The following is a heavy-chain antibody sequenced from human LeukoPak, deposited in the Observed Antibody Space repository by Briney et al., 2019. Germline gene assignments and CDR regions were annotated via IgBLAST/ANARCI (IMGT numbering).Heavy chain of an antibody. Sequence: ASVKVSCKASGDTFSSYAISWVRQAPGQGLEWMGGIIPIFGTANYAQKFQGRVTITADESTSTAYMELSSLRSEDTAVYYCARDANRGSSWSNFDYWGQGTLITVSS. J-gene: IGHJ4*02. CDR2: IIPIFGTA. CDR3: ARDANRGSSWSNFDY. CDR1: GDTFSSYA. V-gene: IGHV1-69*13. D-gene: IGHD6-13*01.